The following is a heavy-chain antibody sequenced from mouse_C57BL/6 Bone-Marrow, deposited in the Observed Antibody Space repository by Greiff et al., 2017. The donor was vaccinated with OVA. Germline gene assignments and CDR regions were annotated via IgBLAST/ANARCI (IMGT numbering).Heavy chain of an antibody. CDR1: GFTFSSYG. Sequence: EVMLVESGGDLVKPGGSLKLSCAASGFTFSSYGMSWVRQTPDKRLEWVATISSGGSYTYYPDSVKGRFTISRDNAKNTLYLQMSSLKSEDTAMYYCARHDLYDYAFDYGGQGTTLTVSS. V-gene: IGHV5-6*01. CDR2: ISSGGSYT. CDR3: ARHDLYDYAFDY. J-gene: IGHJ2*01. D-gene: IGHD2-4*01.